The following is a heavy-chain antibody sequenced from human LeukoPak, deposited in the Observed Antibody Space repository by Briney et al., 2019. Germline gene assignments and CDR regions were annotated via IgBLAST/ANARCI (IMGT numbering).Heavy chain of an antibody. CDR2: INHSGST. J-gene: IGHJ6*02. Sequence: SETLSLTCAVYGGSFSGYYWSWIRQPPGKGLEWIGEINHSGSTNYNPSLKSRVTISVDTSKNQFSLKLSSVTAADTAVYYCARAAYYDFWSGYNYYYYYGMDVWGQGTTVTVSS. D-gene: IGHD3-3*01. CDR1: GGSFSGYY. V-gene: IGHV4-34*01. CDR3: ARAAYYDFWSGYNYYYYYGMDV.